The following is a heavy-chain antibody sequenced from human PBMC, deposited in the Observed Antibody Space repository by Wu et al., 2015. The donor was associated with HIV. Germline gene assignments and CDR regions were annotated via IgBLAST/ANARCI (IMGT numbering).Heavy chain of an antibody. V-gene: IGHV1-2*02. CDR1: GYTFTDYY. J-gene: IGHJ4*02. CDR3: ARLSNSGYDH. Sequence: QVQLVQSGAEVRKPGASMKVSCKAYGYTFTDYYMHWLRQAPGQGLELMGWINPNSGDTDFAQKFQGRVTITRDTSITTAYMDLNRLRSDDTAVYYCARLSNSGYDHWGQGILVTVSS. CDR2: INPNSGDT. D-gene: IGHD5-12*01.